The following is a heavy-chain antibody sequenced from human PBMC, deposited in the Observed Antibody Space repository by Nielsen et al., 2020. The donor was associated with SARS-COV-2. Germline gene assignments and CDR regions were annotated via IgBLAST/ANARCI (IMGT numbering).Heavy chain of an antibody. Sequence: ETLSLTCAVSGGSISSNNWWSWVRQPPGKGLEWVSSISSSSSYIYYADSVKGRFTISRDNAKNSLYLQMNSLRAEDTAVYYCARDPSYSSSPTGNWGQGTLVTVSS. CDR3: ARDPSYSSSPTGN. CDR1: GGSISSNNW. D-gene: IGHD6-13*01. J-gene: IGHJ4*02. CDR2: ISSSSSYI. V-gene: IGHV3-21*01.